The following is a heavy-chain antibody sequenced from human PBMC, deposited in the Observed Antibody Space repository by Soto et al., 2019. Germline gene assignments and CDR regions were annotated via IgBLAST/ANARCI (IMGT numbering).Heavy chain of an antibody. D-gene: IGHD6-13*01. CDR3: ARAPRRFFAAYSSSYGMDV. Sequence: ASVKVSCNASGYTFTGYYMHWVRQAPGQGLEWMGWINPNSGGTNYAQKFQGWVTMTRDTSISTAYMELSRLRSDDTAVYYCARAPRRFFAAYSSSYGMDVWGQGTTVTVSS. V-gene: IGHV1-2*04. J-gene: IGHJ6*02. CDR1: GYTFTGYY. CDR2: INPNSGGT.